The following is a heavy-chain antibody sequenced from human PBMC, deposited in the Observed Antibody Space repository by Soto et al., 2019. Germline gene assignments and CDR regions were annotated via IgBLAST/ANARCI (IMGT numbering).Heavy chain of an antibody. J-gene: IGHJ4*02. V-gene: IGHV4-30-2*01. CDR1: GGSISSGGYS. CDR2: IYHSGST. CDR3: ARGSIVTFFDY. D-gene: IGHD1-26*01. Sequence: PSETLSLTCAVSGGSISSGGYSWSWIRQPPGKGLEWIGYIYHSGSTYYNPSLKSRVTISVDRSKNQFSLKLSSVTAADTAVYYCARGSIVTFFDYWGQGTLVTVSS.